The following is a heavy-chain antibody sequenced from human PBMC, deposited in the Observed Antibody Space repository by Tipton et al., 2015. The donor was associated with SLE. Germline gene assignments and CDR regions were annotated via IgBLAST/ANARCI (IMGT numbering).Heavy chain of an antibody. D-gene: IGHD6-6*01. J-gene: IGHJ5*02. CDR3: ARGQLGGSGDL. CDR2: VYYSGTT. CDR1: GGSITVHY. Sequence: TLSLTCTVSGGSITVHYWSWIRQPPGKGLEWIGYVYYSGTTNYNPSLKSRVSMSIDRFKDQISLRLNSMTAADTAVYYCARGQLGGSGDLWGQGILVTVSS. V-gene: IGHV4-59*11.